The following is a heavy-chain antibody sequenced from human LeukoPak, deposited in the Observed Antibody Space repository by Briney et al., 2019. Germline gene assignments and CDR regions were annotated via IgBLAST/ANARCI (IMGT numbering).Heavy chain of an antibody. CDR2: IYTSGST. J-gene: IGHJ5*02. Sequence: SETLSLTCTVSGGSISSYYWSWIRQPAGKGLEWIGRIYTSGSTNYNPSLKSRVTMSVDTSKNQFSLELSSVTAADTAVYYCARLSYGSGNHWFDPWGQGTLVTVSS. V-gene: IGHV4-4*07. CDR1: GGSISSYY. D-gene: IGHD3-10*01. CDR3: ARLSYGSGNHWFDP.